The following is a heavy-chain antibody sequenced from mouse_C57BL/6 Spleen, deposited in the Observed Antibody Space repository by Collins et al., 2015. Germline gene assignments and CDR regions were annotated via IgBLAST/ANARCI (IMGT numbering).Heavy chain of an antibody. CDR2: IRLKSNNYAT. Sequence: EYMGEWVAEIRLKSNNYATHYAESVKGRFTISRDDSKSSVYLQMNNLRAEDTGIYYCTRGFAYWGQGTLVTVSA. V-gene: IGHV6-6*02. CDR3: TRGFAY. J-gene: IGHJ3*01.